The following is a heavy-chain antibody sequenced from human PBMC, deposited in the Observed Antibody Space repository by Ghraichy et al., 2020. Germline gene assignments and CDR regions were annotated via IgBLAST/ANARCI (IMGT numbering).Heavy chain of an antibody. Sequence: SETLSLTCTVSGGSISGYYWSWIRQPPEKGLEWIGYIYYSGSTNYNPSLKSRVTISVDTSKNQFSLKLSSVTAADTAVYYCARGELNMVGSGYFDYWGQGTLGTVSS. D-gene: IGHD4/OR15-4a*01. CDR1: GGSISGYY. V-gene: IGHV4-59*01. CDR3: ARGELNMVGSGYFDY. CDR2: IYYSGST. J-gene: IGHJ4*02.